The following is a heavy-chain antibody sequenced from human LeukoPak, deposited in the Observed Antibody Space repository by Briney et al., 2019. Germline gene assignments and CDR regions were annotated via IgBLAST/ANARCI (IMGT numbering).Heavy chain of an antibody. Sequence: SQTLSLTCTVSGGSISSGGYYWSWIRQPPGNGLEWIGYIYHSGSTYYNPSLKSRVTISVDRSKNQFSLKLSSVTAADTAVYYCARVAGAPRNYYYYGMDVWGQGTTVTVSS. J-gene: IGHJ6*02. CDR2: IYHSGST. CDR3: ARVAGAPRNYYYYGMDV. D-gene: IGHD1-26*01. CDR1: GGSISSGGYY. V-gene: IGHV4-30-2*01.